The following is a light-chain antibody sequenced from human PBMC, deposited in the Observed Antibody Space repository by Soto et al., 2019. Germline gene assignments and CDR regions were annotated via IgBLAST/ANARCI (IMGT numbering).Light chain of an antibody. CDR1: NIGSRS. J-gene: IGLJ2*01. Sequence: SYVLTQPPSVSVAPGRTARITCWGNNIGSRSVHWYQQMPGQAPLLVIYYDRDRPSGIPERFSGSNSGNTATLTINRVEAGDEASYSCQVWDSGSGHRVFGGGTKLTVL. CDR2: YDR. V-gene: IGLV3-21*04. CDR3: QVWDSGSGHRV.